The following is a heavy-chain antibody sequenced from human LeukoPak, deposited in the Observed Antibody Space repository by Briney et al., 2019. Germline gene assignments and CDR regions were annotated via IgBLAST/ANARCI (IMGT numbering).Heavy chain of an antibody. Sequence: SETLSLTCTVSGGSISSGGYYWSWIRQHPGKGLEWIGYIYYSGSTYYNPSLKSRVTISVDTSKNQFSLELSSVTAADTAVYHCARGSSAYYDYDYWGQGTLVTVSS. CDR3: ARGSSAYYDYDY. CDR2: IYYSGST. CDR1: GGSISSGGYY. J-gene: IGHJ4*02. D-gene: IGHD3-3*01. V-gene: IGHV4-31*03.